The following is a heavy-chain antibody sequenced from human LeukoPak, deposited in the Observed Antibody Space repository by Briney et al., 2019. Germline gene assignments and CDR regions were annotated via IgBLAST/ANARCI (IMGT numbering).Heavy chain of an antibody. CDR3: ARDPQKARYCSGGSCYPPGYYGMDV. Sequence: SQTLSLTCTVSGDSISSGGYYWSWIRQHPGKGLEWIGYIYYSGSTYYNPPLKSRVTISVDTSKNQFSLKLSSVTAADTAVYYCARDPQKARYCSGGSCYPPGYYGMDVWGQGTTVTVSS. CDR1: GDSISSGGYY. D-gene: IGHD2-15*01. V-gene: IGHV4-31*03. J-gene: IGHJ6*02. CDR2: IYYSGST.